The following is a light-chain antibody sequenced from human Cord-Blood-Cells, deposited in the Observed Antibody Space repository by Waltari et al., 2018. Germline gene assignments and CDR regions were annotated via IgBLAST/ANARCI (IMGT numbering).Light chain of an antibody. V-gene: IGKV1-5*03. CDR2: KAS. J-gene: IGKJ4*01. CDR1: QSISSW. CDR3: QQYNSYSPLT. Sequence: DIQMTQSPSTLSASVGDRVTITCRASQSISSWLAWYQQKPGKAPKLLIYKASSLESGVPSRFSGSGSGTEFTLTISSLQPYDFATYYCQQYNSYSPLTFGGGTKVEIK.